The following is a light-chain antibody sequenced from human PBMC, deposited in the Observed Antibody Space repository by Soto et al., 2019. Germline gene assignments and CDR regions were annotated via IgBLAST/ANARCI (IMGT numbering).Light chain of an antibody. CDR2: DSN. V-gene: IGLV1-51*01. J-gene: IGLJ2*01. CDR1: RSNIGTNF. Sequence: QSVLTQPPSMSAAPGQTVTISCSGSRSNIGTNFVSWYQQLPGSAPKLLNYDSNKRPSGIPDRFSASKSGTSATLGITGLQTGDEADYYCATWDSSLSVVVFGGGTQLTVL. CDR3: ATWDSSLSVVV.